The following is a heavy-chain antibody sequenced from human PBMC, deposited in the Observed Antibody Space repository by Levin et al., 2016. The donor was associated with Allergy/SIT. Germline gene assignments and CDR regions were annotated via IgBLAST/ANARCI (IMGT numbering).Heavy chain of an antibody. D-gene: IGHD1-14*01. CDR3: AKCNLAHYYYYGMDV. J-gene: IGHJ6*02. Sequence: GGSLRLSCAASGFTFSSYGMHWVRQAPGKGLEWVAVISYDGSNKYYADSVKGRFTISRDNSKNTLYLQMNSLRAEDTAVYYCAKCNLAHYYYYGMDVWGQGTTVTVSS. CDR1: GFTFSSYG. V-gene: IGHV3-30*18. CDR2: ISYDGSNK.